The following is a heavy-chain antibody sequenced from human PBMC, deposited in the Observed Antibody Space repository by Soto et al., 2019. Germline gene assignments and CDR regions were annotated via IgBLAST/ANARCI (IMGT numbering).Heavy chain of an antibody. CDR1: GYIFTNFY. V-gene: IGHV1-46*03. Sequence: QVQLVQPGAEVKKPGASVKFSCKASGYIFTNFYIHWVRQAPGQGLEWIGIINPNGGSTNYAQNLQGTVTMTRDTSTRTVYMDLSSLRSEDTAVYYCTRGLASGDYWGQGTLITVSS. J-gene: IGHJ4*02. CDR3: TRGLASGDY. CDR2: INPNGGST. D-gene: IGHD6-6*01.